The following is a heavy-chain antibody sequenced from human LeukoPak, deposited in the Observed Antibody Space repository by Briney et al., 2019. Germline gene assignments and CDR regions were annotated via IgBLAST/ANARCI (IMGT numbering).Heavy chain of an antibody. Sequence: GGSLRLSCAASGFTVSSNYMSWVRQAPGKGLEWVSVIYSGGSTYYADSVKGRFTISRDNSKNTLYLQMNSLRAEDTAVYYRAKDGPYYYDSSGYSLDYWGQGTLVTVSS. J-gene: IGHJ4*02. CDR2: IYSGGST. CDR3: AKDGPYYYDSSGYSLDY. D-gene: IGHD3-22*01. V-gene: IGHV3-53*01. CDR1: GFTVSSNY.